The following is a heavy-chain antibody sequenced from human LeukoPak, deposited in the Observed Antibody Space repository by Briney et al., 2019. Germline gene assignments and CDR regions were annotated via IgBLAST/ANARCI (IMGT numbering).Heavy chain of an antibody. J-gene: IGHJ4*02. Sequence: SETLSLTCAVYDGSFSGYYWSWIRQPPGKGLEWIGEINYSGRPNYNASLKSRVTISEDTSKNQFSLKLSSVTAADTAVYYCARGRSSSGWYPNLNFDYWGQGTLVTVSS. V-gene: IGHV4-34*01. CDR1: DGSFSGYY. CDR2: INYSGRP. CDR3: ARGRSSSGWYPNLNFDY. D-gene: IGHD6-19*01.